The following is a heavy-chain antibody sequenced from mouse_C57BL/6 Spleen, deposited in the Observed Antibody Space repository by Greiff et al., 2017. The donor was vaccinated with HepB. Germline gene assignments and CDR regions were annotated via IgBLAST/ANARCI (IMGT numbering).Heavy chain of an antibody. J-gene: IGHJ4*01. D-gene: IGHD2-4*01. CDR3: ARSVSPPYDYDRRAMDY. Sequence: QVQLQQPGAELVKPGASVKMSCKASGYTFTSYWITWVKQRPGQGLEWIGDIYPGSGSTNYNEKFKSKATLTVETSSSTAYMQLSSLTSEDSAVYYCARSVSPPYDYDRRAMDYWGHGTSVTASS. CDR1: GYTFTSYW. CDR2: IYPGSGST. V-gene: IGHV1-55*01.